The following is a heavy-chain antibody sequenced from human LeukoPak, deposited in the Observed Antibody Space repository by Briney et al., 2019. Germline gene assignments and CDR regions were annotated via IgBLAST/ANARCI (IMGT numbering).Heavy chain of an antibody. CDR2: INPSGGST. D-gene: IGHD4-17*01. CDR3: ARHGDYLEQVKNAFDI. CDR1: GYTFTSYY. J-gene: IGHJ3*02. Sequence: ASVKVSCKASGYTFTSYYMHWVRQAPGQGLEWMGIINPSGGSTSYAQKFQGRVTMTRDMSTSTVYMELSSLRSEDTAVYYCARHGDYLEQVKNAFDIWGQGTMVTVSS. V-gene: IGHV1-46*01.